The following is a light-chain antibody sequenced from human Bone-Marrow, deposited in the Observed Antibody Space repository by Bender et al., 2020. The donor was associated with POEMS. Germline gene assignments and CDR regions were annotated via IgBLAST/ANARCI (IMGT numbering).Light chain of an antibody. J-gene: IGLJ2*01. Sequence: QSALTQPASVSGSPGQSITISCTGTSSDVGSYNLVSWYQQHPGKAPKLMIFQGSKRPSGVSDRFSGSRSGSTASLTISGLQAEDEADYYCSSYARSTTYVIFGGGTKLTVV. CDR1: SSDVGSYNL. CDR3: SSYARSTTYVI. CDR2: QGS. V-gene: IGLV2-23*01.